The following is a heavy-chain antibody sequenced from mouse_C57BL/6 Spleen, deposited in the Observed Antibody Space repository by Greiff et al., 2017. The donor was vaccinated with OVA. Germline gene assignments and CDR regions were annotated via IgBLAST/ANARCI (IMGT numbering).Heavy chain of an antibody. D-gene: IGHD4-1*01. Sequence: EVQLQQSGPELVKPGASVKISCKASGYTFTDYYMNWVKQSHGKSLEWIGDINPNNGGTSYNQTFKGKATLTVDKSSSTAYMEIRSLTSEGSAVYYCARNWDGFACWGKGTLVTVAA. V-gene: IGHV1-26*01. J-gene: IGHJ3*01. CDR2: INPNNGGT. CDR3: ARNWDGFAC. CDR1: GYTFTDYY.